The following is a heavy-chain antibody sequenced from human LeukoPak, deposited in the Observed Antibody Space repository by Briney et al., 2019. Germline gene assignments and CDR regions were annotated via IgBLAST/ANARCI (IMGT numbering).Heavy chain of an antibody. CDR2: IYYSGST. CDR3: ARHHCSAGSCYRLFDY. J-gene: IGHJ4*02. Sequence: SETLSPTCTVSGGSISSYYWSWIRQPPGKGLEWIGFIYYSGSTNYNPSLKSRVTISVDRSKSQFSLKLSSVTAADTAVYYCARHHCSAGSCYRLFDYWGAGTLVTVSS. V-gene: IGHV4-59*08. D-gene: IGHD2-15*01. CDR1: GGSISSYY.